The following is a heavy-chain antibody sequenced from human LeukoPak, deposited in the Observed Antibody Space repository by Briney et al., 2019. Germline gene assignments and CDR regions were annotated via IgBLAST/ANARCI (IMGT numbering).Heavy chain of an antibody. V-gene: IGHV4-39*01. CDR1: GGSINNGGDY. CDR2: LYYNGAT. J-gene: IGHJ4*02. D-gene: IGHD3-10*01. CDR3: ASLRSSGSGSFATD. Sequence: SETLSLTCTVSGGSINNGGDYWGWLRQPPGEGPEWIGSLYYNGATYYSPTLRSRVTMSVDTSKNQFSLKLTSVTAADTAVYYCASLRSSGSGSFATDWGQGILVTVSP.